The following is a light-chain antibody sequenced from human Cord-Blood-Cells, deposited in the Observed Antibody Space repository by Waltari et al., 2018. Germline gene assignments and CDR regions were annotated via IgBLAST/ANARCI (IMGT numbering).Light chain of an antibody. CDR3: SSYTSSSTWV. Sequence: SALTQPASVSGSPGRSLTISGTGATRYVGGYNSVSWYQQHQGKAPKLMIYDVSNRPSGVSNRFTGSKSGNTASLTISGLQAEDEADYYCSSYTSSSTWVLGGGTKLTVL. V-gene: IGLV2-14*03. J-gene: IGLJ3*02. CDR1: TRYVGGYNS. CDR2: DVS.